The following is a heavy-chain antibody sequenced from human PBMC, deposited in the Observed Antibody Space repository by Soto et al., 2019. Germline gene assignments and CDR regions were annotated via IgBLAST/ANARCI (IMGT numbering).Heavy chain of an antibody. CDR2: IYYSGST. CDR3: ARGRIVYSSGPNLDY. V-gene: IGHV4-4*02. D-gene: IGHD6-19*01. J-gene: IGHJ4*02. Sequence: WETLSLTCAVSGGSISSSNGWRWVRQPPGKGLEWFGEIYYSGSTNYNPSLKSRVTISVDTSKNQFSLKLSSVTAADTAVYYRARGRIVYSSGPNLDYWGQGTLVTVSS. CDR1: GGSISSSNG.